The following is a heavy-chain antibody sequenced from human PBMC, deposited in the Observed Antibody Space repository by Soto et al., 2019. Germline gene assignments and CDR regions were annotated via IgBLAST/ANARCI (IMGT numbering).Heavy chain of an antibody. CDR1: GGSISSGGYY. V-gene: IGHV4-31*03. CDR2: IYYSGST. Sequence: QVQLQESGPGLVKPSQTLSLTCTVSGGSISSGGYYWSWIRQHPGKGLEWIGYIYYSGSTYYNPSLKSRVTISVDTSKNQVSLKLSSVTAADTAVYYCARVVITMIAPREFDYWGQGTLVTVSS. D-gene: IGHD3-22*01. J-gene: IGHJ4*02. CDR3: ARVVITMIAPREFDY.